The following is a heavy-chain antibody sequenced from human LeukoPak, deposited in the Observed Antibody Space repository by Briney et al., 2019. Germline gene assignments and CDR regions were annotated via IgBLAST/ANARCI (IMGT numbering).Heavy chain of an antibody. Sequence: PGGSLRLSCAASGFTFSSYGMHWVRQAPGKGLECVAFIRYDGSNKCYADSVKGRFTISRDNSKNTLYLQMDSLRAEDTAVYSCAKDPPSVVANAFHIWGQGTMVTASS. J-gene: IGHJ3*02. CDR3: AKDPPSVVANAFHI. D-gene: IGHD5-12*01. CDR2: IRYDGSNK. CDR1: GFTFSSYG. V-gene: IGHV3-30*02.